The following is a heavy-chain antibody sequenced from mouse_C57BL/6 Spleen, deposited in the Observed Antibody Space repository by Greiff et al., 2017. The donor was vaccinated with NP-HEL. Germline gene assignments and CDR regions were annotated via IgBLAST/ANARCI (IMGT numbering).Heavy chain of an antibody. J-gene: IGHJ4*01. CDR3: SRSGAMDY. CDR1: GYTFTSYW. Sequence: VQLQQSGAELAKPGASVKLSCKASGYTFTSYWMHWVKQRPGQGLEWIGYINPSSGYTKYNQKFKDKATLTADKSSITAYMQLSSLTYEDSAVYYCSRSGAMDYWGQGTSVTVSS. D-gene: IGHD3-1*01. V-gene: IGHV1-7*01. CDR2: INPSSGYT.